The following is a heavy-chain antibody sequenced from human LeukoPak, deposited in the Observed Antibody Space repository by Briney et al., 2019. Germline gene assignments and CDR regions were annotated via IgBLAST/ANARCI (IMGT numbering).Heavy chain of an antibody. CDR3: AKYVSGTYYRGLDY. CDR1: GVTFSSDF. Sequence: GRSLRLSCAASGVTFSSDFMSWVGHAPGKGLEWVSTVTSGGTTSYAVSVKGLFTISKDNSKNTLYLQMNSLRAEDTAVNYCAKYVSGTYYRGLDYWGQGTLVTVSS. CDR2: VTSGGTT. D-gene: IGHD3-10*01. J-gene: IGHJ4*02. V-gene: IGHV3-23*01.